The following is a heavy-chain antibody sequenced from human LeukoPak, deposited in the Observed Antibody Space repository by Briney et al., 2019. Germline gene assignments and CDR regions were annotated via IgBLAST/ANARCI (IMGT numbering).Heavy chain of an antibody. J-gene: IGHJ5*02. Sequence: PSETLSLTCAVYGGSFSGYYWSWIRQPPGKGLEWIGEINHSGSTNYNPSLKSRVTISVDTSKNQFSLKLSSVTAADTAVYYCARGLLSWGQGTQVTVSS. V-gene: IGHV4-34*01. D-gene: IGHD2-21*01. CDR1: GGSFSGYY. CDR3: ARGLLS. CDR2: INHSGST.